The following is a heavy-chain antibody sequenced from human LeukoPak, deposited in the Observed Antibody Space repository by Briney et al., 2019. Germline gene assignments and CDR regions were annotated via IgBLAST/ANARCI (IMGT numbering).Heavy chain of an antibody. J-gene: IGHJ5*02. V-gene: IGHV1-69*06. D-gene: IGHD4-23*01. CDR3: ARDNSIGGRGWWFDP. Sequence: EASVKVSCKASGGTFSSYAISWVRQAPGQGLEWMGGIIPIFGTANYAQKFQGRVTITADKSTSTAYMELSSLRSEDTAVYYCARDNSIGGRGWWFDPWGQGTLVTVSS. CDR1: GGTFSSYA. CDR2: IIPIFGTA.